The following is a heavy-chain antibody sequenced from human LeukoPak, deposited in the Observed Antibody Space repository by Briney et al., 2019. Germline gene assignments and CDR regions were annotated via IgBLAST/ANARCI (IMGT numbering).Heavy chain of an antibody. V-gene: IGHV3-23*01. D-gene: IGHD4-17*01. CDR1: GFTFSSYA. CDR2: ISDSGGRT. J-gene: IGHJ4*02. Sequence: PGGSLRLSCAASGFTFSSYAMNWVRQAPGKGLEWVSSISDSGGRTYYADSVRGRFTISRDNSKNTLYLQMNSLRAEDTAVYYCAKDLYGDYGLDYWGQETLVAVSS. CDR3: AKDLYGDYGLDY.